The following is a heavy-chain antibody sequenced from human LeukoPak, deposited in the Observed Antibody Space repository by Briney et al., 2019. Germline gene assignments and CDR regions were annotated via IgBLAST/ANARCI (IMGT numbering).Heavy chain of an antibody. CDR2: IRSKAYGGTT. CDR3: TRDQTPYY. CDR1: GFTFSSYA. V-gene: IGHV3-49*04. Sequence: GGSLRLSCEASGFTFSSYAMTWVRQAPGKGLEWVGFIRSKAYGGTTEYAASVKGRFTISRDDSKSIAYLQMNSLKTEDTAVYYCTRDQTPYYWGQGTLVTVSS. J-gene: IGHJ4*02.